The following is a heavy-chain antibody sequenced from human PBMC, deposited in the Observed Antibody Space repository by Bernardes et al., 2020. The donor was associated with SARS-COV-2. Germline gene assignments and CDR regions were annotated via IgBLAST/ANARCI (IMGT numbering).Heavy chain of an antibody. J-gene: IGHJ6*02. CDR2: MYYSGST. D-gene: IGHD2-2*01. CDR1: GGSTSSYY. Sequence: SETLSLTCTVSGGSTSSYYWSWIRQPPGKGLEWIGYMYYSGSTNYNPSLMSRVTISVDTSKKQLSLKLNSVTAADTAVYYCAGSSISWVFMDVWGQGTTVTVSS. CDR3: AGSSISWVFMDV. V-gene: IGHV4-59*01.